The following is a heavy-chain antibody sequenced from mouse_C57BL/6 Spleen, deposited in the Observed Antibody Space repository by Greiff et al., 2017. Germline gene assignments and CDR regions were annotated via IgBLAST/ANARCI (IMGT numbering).Heavy chain of an antibody. V-gene: IGHV1-64*01. Sequence: VHLVESGAELVKPGASVKLSCKASGYTFTSYWMHWVKQRPGQGLEWIGMIHPNSGSTNYNEKFESKATLTVDKSSSTAYMQLSSLTSEDSAVYYCAREGYYGNFGAMDYWGQGTSVTVSS. J-gene: IGHJ4*01. CDR2: IHPNSGST. CDR1: GYTFTSYW. CDR3: AREGYYGNFGAMDY. D-gene: IGHD2-1*01.